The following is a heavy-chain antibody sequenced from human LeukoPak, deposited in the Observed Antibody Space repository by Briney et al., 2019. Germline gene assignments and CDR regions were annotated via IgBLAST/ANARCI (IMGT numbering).Heavy chain of an antibody. CDR1: GFIFENYA. V-gene: IGHV3-9*01. J-gene: IGHJ4*02. D-gene: IGHD3-22*01. CDR2: ISWNSGRI. Sequence: GGSLRLSCAASGFIFENYAMHWVRQAPGKGLEWVSGISWNSGRIGYADSVKGRFTISRDNAKNSLYLQMNSLRAEDTAVYYCARDPYYYDSSGYSPWGQGTLVTVSS. CDR3: ARDPYYYDSSGYSP.